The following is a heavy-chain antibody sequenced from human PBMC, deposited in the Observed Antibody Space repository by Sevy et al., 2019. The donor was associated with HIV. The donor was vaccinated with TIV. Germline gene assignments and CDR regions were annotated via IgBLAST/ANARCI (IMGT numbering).Heavy chain of an antibody. Sequence: GGSLRLSCAASGFTFSKYSMSWVRQPPGKGLEWVSTLSFGCGEINYADSVKGRFTISRDNSKGSVYLQMNNLRPEDTALYYCAREGCTKPHDYWGQGTLVTVSS. CDR2: LSFGCGEI. V-gene: IGHV3-23*01. CDR3: AREGCTKPHDY. J-gene: IGHJ4*02. D-gene: IGHD2-8*01. CDR1: GFTFSKYS.